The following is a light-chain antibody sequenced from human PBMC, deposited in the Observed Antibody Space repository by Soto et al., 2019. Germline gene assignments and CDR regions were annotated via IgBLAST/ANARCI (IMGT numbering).Light chain of an antibody. Sequence: DIVMTQSPDSLAVYLGERATINCKSSQSVLSSSNNQNHLAWYQQKPGQPPRLLIYWASTRESGVPDRFSGGGSGTDFTLTISSLQAEDVAVYYCQQYYTTPLTFGGGTKVEI. V-gene: IGKV4-1*01. CDR1: QSVLSSSNNQNH. CDR2: WAS. J-gene: IGKJ4*01. CDR3: QQYYTTPLT.